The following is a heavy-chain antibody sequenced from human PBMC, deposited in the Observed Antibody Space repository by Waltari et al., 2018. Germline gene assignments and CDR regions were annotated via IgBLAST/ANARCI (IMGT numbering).Heavy chain of an antibody. CDR1: GGSISSSSYY. J-gene: IGHJ4*02. CDR2: IYYSGST. CDR3: ARGGDIVVVVAATEFDY. D-gene: IGHD2-15*01. V-gene: IGHV4-39*07. Sequence: QLQLQESGPGLVKPSETLSLTCTVSGGSISSSSYYWGWIRQPPGKGLEWIGSIYYSGSTYYNPSLKSRVTISVDTSKNQFSLKLSSVTAADTAVYYCARGGDIVVVVAATEFDYWGQGTLVTVSS.